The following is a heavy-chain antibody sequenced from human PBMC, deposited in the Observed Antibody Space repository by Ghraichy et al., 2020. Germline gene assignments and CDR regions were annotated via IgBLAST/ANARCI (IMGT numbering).Heavy chain of an antibody. V-gene: IGHV4-34*01. Sequence: SETLSLTCAVYNGPFDSYYWSWIRQPPGKGLEWIGEIIHSGSTSYNPSLKSRVTMSVDRTKNQVSLRLTSVTAADTAVYYCARGRKSSQQLVPLPFDYWGQGTLVTVSS. CDR1: NGPFDSYY. CDR2: IIHSGST. J-gene: IGHJ4*02. D-gene: IGHD6-13*01. CDR3: ARGRKSSQQLVPLPFDY.